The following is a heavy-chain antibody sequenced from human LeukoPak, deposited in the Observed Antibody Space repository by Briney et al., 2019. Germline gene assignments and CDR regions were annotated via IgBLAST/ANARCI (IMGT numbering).Heavy chain of an antibody. Sequence: GESLKISCKGSGYSFTNSWIAWVRQMPGKGLEWMGIIYPTDSDTTYSPSFQGQVTISADKSISTAYLQWSSLKASDTAMYYCARHISSGWYGIDYWGRGTLVTVSS. J-gene: IGHJ4*02. CDR2: IYPTDSDT. CDR1: GYSFTNSW. V-gene: IGHV5-51*01. D-gene: IGHD6-19*01. CDR3: ARHISSGWYGIDY.